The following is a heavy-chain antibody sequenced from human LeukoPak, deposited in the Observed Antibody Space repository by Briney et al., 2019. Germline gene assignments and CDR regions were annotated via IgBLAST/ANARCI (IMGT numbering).Heavy chain of an antibody. CDR3: ARDTGPLNY. Sequence: GGSLRLSCAASGFTFSEFWMSWIRQAPGKGLEWVSYISASGSPMYYADSVKGRFTISRDNAKDSLYLQMNSLRAEDTAVYYCARDTGPLNYWGQGTLVTVSS. CDR1: GFTFSEFW. D-gene: IGHD1-14*01. CDR2: ISASGSPM. V-gene: IGHV3-11*01. J-gene: IGHJ4*02.